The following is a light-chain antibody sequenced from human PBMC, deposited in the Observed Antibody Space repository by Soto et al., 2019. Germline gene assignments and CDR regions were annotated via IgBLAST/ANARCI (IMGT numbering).Light chain of an antibody. V-gene: IGKV1-6*01. J-gene: IGKJ1*01. CDR1: QGISNY. Sequence: ATQMTQSPSSLSASVGARVTISCRASQGISNYLAWYQQRPGKAPKVMIFGATTLQSGVPSRFIASWSGPDCTLTISSLQPEDVATYYCLQDYNYPWTFGQGTKVDIK. CDR2: GAT. CDR3: LQDYNYPWT.